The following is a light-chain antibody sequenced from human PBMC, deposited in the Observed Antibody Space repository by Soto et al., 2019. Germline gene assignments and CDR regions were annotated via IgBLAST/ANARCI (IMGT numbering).Light chain of an antibody. CDR3: QQYNTYWT. CDR2: DAS. J-gene: IGKJ1*01. V-gene: IGKV1-13*02. Sequence: AIQLTQSPSSLSASVGDRVTITCRASQGISSGLAWYQQKPGKAPKLLIYDASSLESGVPSRFSGSGSGTDFTLTISSLQPEDFATYYCQQYNTYWTFGQGTKVDIK. CDR1: QGISSG.